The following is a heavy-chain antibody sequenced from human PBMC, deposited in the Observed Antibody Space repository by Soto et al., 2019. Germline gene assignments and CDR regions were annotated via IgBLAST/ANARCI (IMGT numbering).Heavy chain of an antibody. D-gene: IGHD4-17*01. CDR3: ARPSGGYGDYALSLKY. J-gene: IGHJ4*02. CDR1: GYTFTGYG. CDR2: ISAYNGNT. V-gene: IGHV1-18*01. Sequence: QVQLVQSGAEVKKPGAPVKVSCKASGYTFTGYGLAWVRQAPGQGLEWMGWISAYNGNTLYAQKFQDRLTMTTDTSTSTAYMELRSLRSDDTAVYFCARPSGGYGDYALSLKYWGQGTLVTVSS.